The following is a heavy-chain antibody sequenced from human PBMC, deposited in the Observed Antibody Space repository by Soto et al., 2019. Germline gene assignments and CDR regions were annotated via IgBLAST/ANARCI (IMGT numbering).Heavy chain of an antibody. Sequence: GGSLRLSCAAAGFDFEDFAMHWVRQAPGKGLEWVSLINSDGTDSYYMDSVRCRLTISRDNGKNSLYLQMDRLRPEDTAFYFCAKALYYYDSSPLDHWGQGTLVTVSS. D-gene: IGHD3-22*01. J-gene: IGHJ4*02. V-gene: IGHV3-43D*04. CDR2: INSDGTDS. CDR3: AKALYYYDSSPLDH. CDR1: GFDFEDFA.